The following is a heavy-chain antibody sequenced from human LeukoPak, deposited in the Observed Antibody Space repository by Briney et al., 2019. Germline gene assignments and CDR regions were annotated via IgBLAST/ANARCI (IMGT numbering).Heavy chain of an antibody. V-gene: IGHV4-39*07. CDR3: ARDRDTSSGWKSLFDY. Sequence: SQTLSLTCTVSGGSISSGSYYWSWVRQPPGKGLEWIGEIYHSGSTNYNPSLKSRVTISVDKSKNQFSLKLSSVTAADTAVYYCARDRDTSSGWKSLFDYWGQGTLVTVSS. D-gene: IGHD6-19*01. J-gene: IGHJ4*02. CDR2: IYHSGST. CDR1: GGSISSGSYY.